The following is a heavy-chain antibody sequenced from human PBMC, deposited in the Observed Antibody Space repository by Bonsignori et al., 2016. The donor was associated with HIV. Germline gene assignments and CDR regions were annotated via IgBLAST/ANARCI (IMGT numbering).Heavy chain of an antibody. J-gene: IGHJ6*03. D-gene: IGHD6-6*01. Sequence: WIRQPPGKGLEWIGYIYYSRSTNYNPSLKSRVTISVDTSKNQFSLKLSSVTAADTAVYYCARYSSSSSYFNYYYMDVWGKGTTVTVSS. CDR3: ARYSSSSSYFNYYYMDV. CDR2: IYYSRST. V-gene: IGHV4-59*01.